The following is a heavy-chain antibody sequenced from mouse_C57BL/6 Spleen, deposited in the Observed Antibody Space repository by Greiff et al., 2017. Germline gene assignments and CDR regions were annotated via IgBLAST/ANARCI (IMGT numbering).Heavy chain of an antibody. CDR3: ARSPFTTGVATTRYFGV. Sequence: QVTLKVSGPGILQSSQTLSLTCSFSGFSLSTSGMGVSWIRQPSGKGLEWLAHIYWDDDKRYNPSLKSRLTISKDTSRNQVFLKITSVDTADTATYYCARSPFTTGVATTRYFGVWGTGTTVTVSS. CDR2: IYWDDDK. J-gene: IGHJ1*03. D-gene: IGHD1-1*01. CDR1: GFSLSTSGMG. V-gene: IGHV8-12*01.